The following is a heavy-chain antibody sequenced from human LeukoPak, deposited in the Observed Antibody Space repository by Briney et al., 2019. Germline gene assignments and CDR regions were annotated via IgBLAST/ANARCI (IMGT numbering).Heavy chain of an antibody. Sequence: SETLSLTCTVSDDSISSYYWSWIRQPPGKGLEWIGYIYYSGSTNYNPSLKSRVTISVDTSKNQFSLQLNSVTPEDTAVYYCARVSYDSSGYVGSFDAFDIWGPGTMVTVSS. J-gene: IGHJ3*02. CDR3: ARVSYDSSGYVGSFDAFDI. V-gene: IGHV4-59*12. CDR1: DDSISSYY. CDR2: IYYSGST. D-gene: IGHD3-22*01.